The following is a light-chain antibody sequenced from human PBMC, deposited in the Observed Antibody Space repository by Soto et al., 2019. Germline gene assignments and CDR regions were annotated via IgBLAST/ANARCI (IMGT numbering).Light chain of an antibody. CDR1: RSVSSSY. CDR2: GAS. J-gene: IGKJ5*01. CDR3: QQRSNWLSIT. V-gene: IGKV3D-20*02. Sequence: EIVLTQSPGTLSLSPGERATLSCRASRSVSSSYLAWYQQKPGQAPRLLIYGASSRATGIPDRFSGSGSGTDFTLTISSLEPEDFAVYYCQQRSNWLSITFGQGTRLE.